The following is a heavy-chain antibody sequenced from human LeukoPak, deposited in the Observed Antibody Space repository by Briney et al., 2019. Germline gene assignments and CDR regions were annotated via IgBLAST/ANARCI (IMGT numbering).Heavy chain of an antibody. D-gene: IGHD3-3*01. CDR3: ARSPSTIFGVVSLDY. Sequence: GASVKVSCKASGYTFTSYGISWVRQAPGQGLEWMGWISAYNGNTNYAQKLQGRVTMTTDTSTSTAYMELRSLRSDDTAVYYCARSPSTIFGVVSLDYWGQGTLVTVSS. V-gene: IGHV1-18*01. J-gene: IGHJ4*02. CDR2: ISAYNGNT. CDR1: GYTFTSYG.